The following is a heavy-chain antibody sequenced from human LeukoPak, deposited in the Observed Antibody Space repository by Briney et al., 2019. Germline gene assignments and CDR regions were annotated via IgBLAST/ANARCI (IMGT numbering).Heavy chain of an antibody. V-gene: IGHV3-15*01. CDR3: TTDDRDYDILTGYYRYFDY. CDR2: IKSKTDGGTT. J-gene: IGHJ4*02. CDR1: GFTFSNGW. D-gene: IGHD3-9*01. Sequence: GGSLRLSCAASGFTFSNGWMSWVRQAPGEGLEWVGRIKSKTDGGTTDYAAPVKGRFTISRDDSKNTLYLQMNSLKTEDTAVYYCTTDDRDYDILTGYYRYFDYWGQGTLVTVSS.